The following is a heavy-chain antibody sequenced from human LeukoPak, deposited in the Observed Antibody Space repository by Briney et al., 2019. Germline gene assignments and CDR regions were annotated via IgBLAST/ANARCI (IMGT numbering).Heavy chain of an antibody. Sequence: GASVKVSCKASGYTFTSYDINWVRQATGQGLEWMGWMNPNSGNTGYAQKFQGRVTITADKSTSTAYMELSSLRSEDTAVYYCAREEQGRGERGYSPNDYWGQGTLVTVSS. CDR3: AREEQGRGERGYSPNDY. CDR1: GYTFTSYD. J-gene: IGHJ4*02. CDR2: MNPNSGNT. D-gene: IGHD5-18*01. V-gene: IGHV1-8*01.